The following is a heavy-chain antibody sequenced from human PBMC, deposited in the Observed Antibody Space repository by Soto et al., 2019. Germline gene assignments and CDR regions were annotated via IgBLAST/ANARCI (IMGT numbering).Heavy chain of an antibody. V-gene: IGHV4-39*02. CDR2: IYFSGSGAS. J-gene: IGHJ4*02. CDR3: ARASGGPPGGGRWILPFAS. CDR1: CDFISNNTYY. Sequence: SETLSLPFSVSCDFISNNTYYWGWGRQAPRKGLEWGGSIYFSGSGASHYNPSRKSRAPMSTDTSKNHFPLRLTSVTAADPAVFYWARASGGPPGGGRWILPFASWGKGARVTVS. D-gene: IGHD2-15*01.